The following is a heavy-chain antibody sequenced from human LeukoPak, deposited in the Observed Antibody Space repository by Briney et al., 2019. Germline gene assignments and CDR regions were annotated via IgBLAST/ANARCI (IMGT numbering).Heavy chain of an antibody. CDR2: ISGSGGST. V-gene: IGHV3-23*01. CDR1: GFTFSSYA. CDR3: AKTGWGSVAGHFDY. D-gene: IGHD6-19*01. J-gene: IGHJ4*02. Sequence: LAGGSLRLSCAASGFTFSSYAMSWVRQAPGKGLEWVSAISGSGGSTYYADSVKGRFTIPRDNSKNTLYLQMNSLRAEDTAVYYCAKTGWGSVAGHFDYWGQGTLVTVSS.